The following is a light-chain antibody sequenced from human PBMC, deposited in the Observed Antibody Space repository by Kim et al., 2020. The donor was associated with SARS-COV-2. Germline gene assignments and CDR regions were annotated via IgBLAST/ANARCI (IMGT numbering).Light chain of an antibody. CDR3: QQYNAWPLA. Sequence: GFPGERVTLSCRASEGVSRNVAWDQQKGGQAPRLLIYGSYTRASGVPDRFSGSDSGPEFNITISSLQVEDFATYYCQQYNAWPLAFGGGTKVDIK. CDR2: GSY. V-gene: IGKV3-15*01. J-gene: IGKJ4*01. CDR1: EGVSRN.